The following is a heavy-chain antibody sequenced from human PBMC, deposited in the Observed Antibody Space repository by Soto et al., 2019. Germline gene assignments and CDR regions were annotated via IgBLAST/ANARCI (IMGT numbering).Heavy chain of an antibody. CDR1: GFTVSSNY. D-gene: IGHD2-2*01. J-gene: IGHJ3*02. CDR3: ARALPKGYCSSTSCYAAPDAFDI. CDR2: IYSGGST. Sequence: GGSLRLSCAASGFTVSSNYMSWVRQAPGKGLEWVSVIYSGGSTYYADSVKGRFTISRNNSKNTLYLQMNSLRAEDTAVYYCARALPKGYCSSTSCYAAPDAFDIWGQGTMVTVSS. V-gene: IGHV3-53*04.